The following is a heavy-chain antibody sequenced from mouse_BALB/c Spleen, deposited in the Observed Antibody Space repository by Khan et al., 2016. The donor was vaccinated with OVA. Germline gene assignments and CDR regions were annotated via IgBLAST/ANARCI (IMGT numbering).Heavy chain of an antibody. V-gene: IGHV3-2*02. Sequence: EVQLQESGPGLVKPSQSLSLTCTVTGYSITTDYAWNWIRQFPGKKLEWMGSISYSGNTKYNPSLKSRISITRDTSKNQFFLQLKSVTTEDTARYYCARVYGGDFDYWGQGTTLTVSS. J-gene: IGHJ2*01. CDR1: GYSITTDYA. D-gene: IGHD1-1*01. CDR3: ARVYGGDFDY. CDR2: ISYSGNT.